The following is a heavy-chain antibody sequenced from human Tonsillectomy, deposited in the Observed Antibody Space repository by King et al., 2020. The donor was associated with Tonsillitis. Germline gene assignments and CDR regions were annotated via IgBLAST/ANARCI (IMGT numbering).Heavy chain of an antibody. CDR3: ASGAVVVITGAFDI. Sequence: VQLQQWGAGLLKRSETLSLTCAVYGGSFSGYYWSWIRQPPGKGLEWIGEINHSGSTNYNPSLKSRVTISVDTSKNQFSLKLSSVTAADTAVYYCASGAVVVITGAFDIWGQGTMVTVSS. CDR1: GGSFSGYY. CDR2: INHSGST. D-gene: IGHD3-22*01. V-gene: IGHV4-34*01. J-gene: IGHJ3*02.